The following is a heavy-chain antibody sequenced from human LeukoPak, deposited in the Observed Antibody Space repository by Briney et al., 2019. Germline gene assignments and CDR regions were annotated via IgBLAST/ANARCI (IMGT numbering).Heavy chain of an antibody. D-gene: IGHD3-22*01. CDR3: AKDQSIEKWLSFHY. Sequence: GGSLRLSCAASVFTFSNYAMSWVRQAPGKGLEWVSAISGSGVNTYYADSVKGRFTISRDNSKNTLYLQMNSLRVEDTAVYYCAKDQSIEKWLSFHYWGQGTLVTVSS. J-gene: IGHJ4*02. CDR1: VFTFSNYA. CDR2: ISGSGVNT. V-gene: IGHV3-23*01.